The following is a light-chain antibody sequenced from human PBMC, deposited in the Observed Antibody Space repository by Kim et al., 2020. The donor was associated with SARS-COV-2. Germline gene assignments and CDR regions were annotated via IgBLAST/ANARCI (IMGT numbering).Light chain of an antibody. CDR3: LQYDDFPYT. CDR1: HDIDDD. CDR2: QAT. Sequence: SATPGDKVTSSCKASHDIDDDLNWYQQKPGDAAIFIIQQATTLVPGIPARFSGSGYGTDFTLTINNIQSEDIAYYFCLQYDDFPYTFGQGTKLET. J-gene: IGKJ2*01. V-gene: IGKV5-2*01.